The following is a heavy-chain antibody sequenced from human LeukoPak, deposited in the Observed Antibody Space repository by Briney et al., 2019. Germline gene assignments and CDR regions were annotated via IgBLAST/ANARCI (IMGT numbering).Heavy chain of an antibody. J-gene: IGHJ4*02. CDR2: IKQDGSET. V-gene: IGHV3-7*01. Sequence: GGSLRLSCAASGLTFSNYWMSWVRQAPGKGLEWVANIKQDGSETYYVESVRGRFTISRDNAKNSLYLQMTNLRVEDTAVYYCARELGASSPGGYWGQGTLVTVSS. CDR3: ARELGASSPGGY. CDR1: GLTFSNYW. D-gene: IGHD2-2*01.